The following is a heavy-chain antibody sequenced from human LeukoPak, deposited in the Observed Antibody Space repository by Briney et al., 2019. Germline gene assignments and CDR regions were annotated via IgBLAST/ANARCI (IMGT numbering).Heavy chain of an antibody. CDR2: IYYSGST. V-gene: IGHV4-39*07. D-gene: IGHD5-18*01. CDR3: ARVGGYSYGSPDY. Sequence: SETLSLTCTVSGYSISSYYWGWIRQPPGKGLEWIGSIYYSGSTYYNPSLKSRVTISVDTSKNQFSLKLSSVTAADTAVYYCARVGGYSYGSPDYWGQGTLVTVSS. CDR1: GYSISSYY. J-gene: IGHJ4*02.